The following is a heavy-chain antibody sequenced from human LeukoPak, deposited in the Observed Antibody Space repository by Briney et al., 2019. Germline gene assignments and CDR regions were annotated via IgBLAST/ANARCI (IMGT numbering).Heavy chain of an antibody. CDR3: AREGGGAYYYYYYMDV. CDR1: GFTFSSYA. V-gene: IGHV3-30*04. Sequence: GGSLRLSCAASGFTFSSYAMSWVRQAPGKGLEWVAVISYDGSNKYYADSVKGRLTISRDDSRNTLYLQMNSLRAEDTAVYYCAREGGGAYYYYYYMDVWGKGTTVTVSS. J-gene: IGHJ6*03. CDR2: ISYDGSNK. D-gene: IGHD2-21*01.